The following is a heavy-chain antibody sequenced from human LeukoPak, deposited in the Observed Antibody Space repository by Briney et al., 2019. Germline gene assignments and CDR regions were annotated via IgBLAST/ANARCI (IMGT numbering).Heavy chain of an antibody. Sequence: ASVKVSCKASGYTFTGYYMHWVRQAPGQGLEWMGWINPNSGGTNYAQKFQGRVTMTRDTSISTAYMELSRLRSDDTAVYYCARDNPARYSYGFFDYWGQGTLVTVSS. CDR3: ARDNPARYSYGFFDY. V-gene: IGHV1-2*02. D-gene: IGHD5-18*01. J-gene: IGHJ4*02. CDR2: INPNSGGT. CDR1: GYTFTGYY.